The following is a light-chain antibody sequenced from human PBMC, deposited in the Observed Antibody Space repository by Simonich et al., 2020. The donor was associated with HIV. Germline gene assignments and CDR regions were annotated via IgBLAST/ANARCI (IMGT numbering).Light chain of an antibody. CDR1: QSISRY. CDR2: AAS. Sequence: DIQMTQSPSSLSESVGDRVTITCRASQSISRYLNWYQQKPGKDPRLLIYAASSLQSGVPSRFSGSGSGTDFTLTISSLQPEDFATYYCQQSYSTPMYTFGQGTKLEI. CDR3: QQSYSTPMYT. J-gene: IGKJ2*01. V-gene: IGKV1-39*01.